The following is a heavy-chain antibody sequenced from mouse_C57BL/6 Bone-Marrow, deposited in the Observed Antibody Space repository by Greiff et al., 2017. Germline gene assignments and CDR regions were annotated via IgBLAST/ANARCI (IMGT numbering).Heavy chain of an antibody. CDR1: GYTFTSYG. J-gene: IGHJ2*01. CDR3: ARSGITTVVAGDFDY. CDR2: IYPRSGNT. Sequence: QVQLQQSGAELARPGASVKLSCKASGYTFTSYGISWVKQRTGQGLEWIGEIYPRSGNTYYNEKFKGKATLTADKSSSTAYMELRSLTSEDSAVYFCARSGITTVVAGDFDYWGQGTTLTVSS. D-gene: IGHD1-1*01. V-gene: IGHV1-81*01.